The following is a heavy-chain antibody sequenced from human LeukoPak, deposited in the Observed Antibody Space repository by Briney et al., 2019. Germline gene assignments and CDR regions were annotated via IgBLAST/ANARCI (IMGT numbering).Heavy chain of an antibody. D-gene: IGHD6-19*01. CDR1: GGSISSGDYY. Sequence: SETLSLTCTVSGGSISSGDYYWSWIRQPPGKGLEWIGYIYYSGSTYYNPSLKSRVTISVDTSKNQFSLKLSSVTAADTAVYYCARGGAVAEDYWGQGTLVTVPS. V-gene: IGHV4-30-4*01. J-gene: IGHJ4*02. CDR3: ARGGAVAEDY. CDR2: IYYSGST.